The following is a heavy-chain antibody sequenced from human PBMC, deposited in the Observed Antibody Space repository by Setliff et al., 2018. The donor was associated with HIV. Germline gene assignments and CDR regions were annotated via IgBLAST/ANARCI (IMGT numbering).Heavy chain of an antibody. CDR1: GYTFTDYH. CDR3: ARQGSLTGYYTVDY. CDR2: MHPKSGSA. V-gene: IGHV1-2*06. J-gene: IGHJ4*02. Sequence: GASVKVSCKASGYTFTDYHIHWVRQAPGQGLEWMGRMHPKSGSANLVQKFEDRVTMTRDTSINTAYMELSRLRSDDTAVYYCARQGSLTGYYTVDYWGQGTLVTVSS. D-gene: IGHD3-9*01.